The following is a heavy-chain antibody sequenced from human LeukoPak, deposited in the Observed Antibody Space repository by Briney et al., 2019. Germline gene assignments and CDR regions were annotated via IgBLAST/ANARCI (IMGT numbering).Heavy chain of an antibody. D-gene: IGHD3-22*01. J-gene: IGHJ4*02. CDR3: ARGRYYYDSSGYYDY. Sequence: SETMSLTCAVSGGSISSGGYSWSCIRQPPGKGLEWIGYIYHSGSTYYNPSLKSRVTISVDRSKNQFSLKLSSVTAADTAVYYCARGRYYYDSSGYYDYWGQGTLVTVSS. V-gene: IGHV4-30-2*01. CDR1: GGSISSGGYS. CDR2: IYHSGST.